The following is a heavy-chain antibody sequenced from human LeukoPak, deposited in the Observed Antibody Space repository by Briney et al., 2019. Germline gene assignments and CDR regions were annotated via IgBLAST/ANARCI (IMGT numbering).Heavy chain of an antibody. CDR1: GYTFTSYA. CDR2: INTNTGNP. J-gene: IGHJ6*02. V-gene: IGHV7-4-1*02. CDR3: ARDKPRASWSGYSYGMDV. D-gene: IGHD3-3*01. Sequence: RRASVEVSCKASGYTFTSYAMNWVRQAPGQGLEWMGWINTNTGNPTYAQGFTGRFVFSLDTSVSTAYLQISSLKAEDTAVYYCARDKPRASWSGYSYGMDVWGQGTTVTVSS.